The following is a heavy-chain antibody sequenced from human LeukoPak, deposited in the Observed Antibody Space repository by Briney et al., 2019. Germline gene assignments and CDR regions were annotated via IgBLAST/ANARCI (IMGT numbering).Heavy chain of an antibody. V-gene: IGHV3-48*02. CDR2: IGSSSSPI. J-gene: IGHJ4*02. D-gene: IGHD5-12*01. CDR1: GFXFSSYG. Sequence: GGSLRLSCAASGFXFSSYGINWVRQAPGKRLEWVSYIGSSSSPIYYADSVKGRFTVSRDDARNSLYLQMNSLRDEDTAVYYCARAMRSGYDYWGQGTLVTVSS. CDR3: ARAMRSGYDY.